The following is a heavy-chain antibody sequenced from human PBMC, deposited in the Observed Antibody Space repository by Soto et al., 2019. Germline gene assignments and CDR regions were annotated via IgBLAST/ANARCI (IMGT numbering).Heavy chain of an antibody. V-gene: IGHV4-59*08. J-gene: IGHJ4*02. D-gene: IGHD5-12*01. Sequence: SETLSLTCTVSGDSIISYYWSWIRQPPGKGLEWIGYIYYSGSTKYNPSLKSRVTMSVDTSKNQFSLKLSSMTAADTAVYYCARQGGWLQALDYWGQGTLVTVS. CDR1: GDSIISYY. CDR2: IYYSGST. CDR3: ARQGGWLQALDY.